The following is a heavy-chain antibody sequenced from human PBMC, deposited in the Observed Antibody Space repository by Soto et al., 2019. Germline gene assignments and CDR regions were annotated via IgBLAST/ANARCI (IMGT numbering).Heavy chain of an antibody. CDR1: GGTVNGYG. V-gene: IGHV1-69*06. CDR3: ARGVSNSGAYYTGPSAYDL. D-gene: IGHD3-10*01. Sequence: QVQLVQSEAVVKKPGSSVEVSCKASGGTVNGYGISWVRQAPGQGLEWMGGTVPVFDTSKYAPRFQGRVTITADKSTSTAYIELSSVRSEDTAIYFCARGVSNSGAYYTGPSAYDLWGQGTLLIVSS. J-gene: IGHJ3*01. CDR2: TVPVFDTS.